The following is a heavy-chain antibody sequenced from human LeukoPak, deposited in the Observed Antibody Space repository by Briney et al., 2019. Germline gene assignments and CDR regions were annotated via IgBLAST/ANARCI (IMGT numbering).Heavy chain of an antibody. CDR2: IYYSGST. V-gene: IGHV4-59*01. Sequence: SETLSLTCTVSGGSISSYYWGWIRQPPGKGLEWIGYIYYSGSTNYNPSLKSRVTISVDTSKNQFSLKLSSVIAADTAVYYCARTTEGYCSSASCFGFSYSNYMDVWGKGTTVTISS. J-gene: IGHJ6*03. CDR3: ARTTEGYCSSASCFGFSYSNYMDV. D-gene: IGHD2-2*01. CDR1: GGSISSYY.